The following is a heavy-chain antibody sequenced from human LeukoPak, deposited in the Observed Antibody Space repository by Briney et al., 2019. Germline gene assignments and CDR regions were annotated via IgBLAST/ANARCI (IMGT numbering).Heavy chain of an antibody. CDR3: ARDVSNSFDY. CDR1: GGSISSSTYY. J-gene: IGHJ4*02. Sequence: SETLSLTCTVSGGSISSSTYYWGWIRQPPGKGLEWVGSLYYSGSTYYNPSLKSRGTISVDTSKNQFSLKLSSVTAADTAVYYCARDVSNSFDYWGQGTLVTVSS. CDR2: LYYSGST. V-gene: IGHV4-39*07.